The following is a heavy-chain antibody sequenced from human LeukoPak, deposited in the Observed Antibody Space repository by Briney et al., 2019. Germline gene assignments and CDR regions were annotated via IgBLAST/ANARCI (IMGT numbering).Heavy chain of an antibody. J-gene: IGHJ4*02. Sequence: GGSLRLSCAASGFTFSSYAMSWVRQAPGKGLEWVSAISGSGGITYYADSVKGRFTISRDNSKNTLYLQMNSLRAEDTAVYYCAKDPEGGYSYGYSFDYWGQGTLVTVSS. CDR3: AKDPEGGYSYGYSFDY. CDR1: GFTFSSYA. CDR2: ISGSGGIT. V-gene: IGHV3-23*01. D-gene: IGHD5-18*01.